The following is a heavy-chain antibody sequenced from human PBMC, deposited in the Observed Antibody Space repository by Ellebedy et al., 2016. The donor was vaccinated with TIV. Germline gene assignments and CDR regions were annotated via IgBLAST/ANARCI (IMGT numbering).Heavy chain of an antibody. CDR2: IDPSDSQT. D-gene: IGHD4-23*01. V-gene: IGHV5-10-1*01. J-gene: IGHJ4*02. Sequence: GESLKISCKASGHSFPSYWINWVRQMPGKGLEWVGRIDPSDSQTDYSPSFRGHVTISGDKSLTTAYLQWSSLKSSDSAMYYCASPRFGGNLWYFHNWGQGTLVTVSS. CDR3: ASPRFGGNLWYFHN. CDR1: GHSFPSYW.